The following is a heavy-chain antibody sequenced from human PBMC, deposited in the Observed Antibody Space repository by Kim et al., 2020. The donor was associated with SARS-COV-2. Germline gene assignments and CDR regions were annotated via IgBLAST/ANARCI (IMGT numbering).Heavy chain of an antibody. CDR2: IYYSGST. D-gene: IGHD6-13*01. CDR3: ARGGRIAAAASSFDY. CDR1: GGSISSYY. J-gene: IGHJ4*02. Sequence: SETLSLTCTVSGGSISSYYWSWIRQPPGKGLEWIGYIYYSGSTNYNPSLKSRVTISVDTSKNQFSLKLSSVTAADTAVYYCARGGRIAAAASSFDYWGQGTLVTVSS. V-gene: IGHV4-59*13.